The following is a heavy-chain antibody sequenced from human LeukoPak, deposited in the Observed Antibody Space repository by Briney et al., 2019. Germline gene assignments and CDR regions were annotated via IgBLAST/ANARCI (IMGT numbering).Heavy chain of an antibody. D-gene: IGHD1-26*01. CDR2: ISAYNGNT. CDR3: ARDLDQYSGRFGGFGHDF. J-gene: IGHJ4*02. Sequence: WMGXISAYNGNTNYAQKLQGRVTMTTDTSTSTAYMELRSLRSDDTAVYYCARDLDQYSGRFGGFGHDFWGQGTLVTVSS. V-gene: IGHV1-18*01.